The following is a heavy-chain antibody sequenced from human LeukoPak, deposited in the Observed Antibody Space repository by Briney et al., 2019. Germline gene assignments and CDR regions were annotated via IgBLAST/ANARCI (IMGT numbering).Heavy chain of an antibody. CDR3: ARDPRYSSGWYGYNWFDP. CDR2: ISAYNGNT. CDR1: GYTFTSYG. D-gene: IGHD6-19*01. Sequence: GASVKVSCKASGYTFTSYGIGWVRQAPGQGLEWMGWISAYNGNTNYAQKLQGRVTMTTDTSTSTAYMELRSLRSDDTAVYYCARDPRYSSGWYGYNWFDPWGQGTLVTVSS. V-gene: IGHV1-18*01. J-gene: IGHJ5*02.